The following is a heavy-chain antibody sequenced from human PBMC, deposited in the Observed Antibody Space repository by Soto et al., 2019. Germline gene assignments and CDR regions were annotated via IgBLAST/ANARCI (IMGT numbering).Heavy chain of an antibody. J-gene: IGHJ4*02. V-gene: IGHV1-58*01. Sequence: GXSVKVCCTASEFASTSSAVQWVRQARGQRLERIGWIVVGSGNTNYAQKFQERVTITRDMSTSTAYMELSSLRSEDTAVYYCAEGLDYWGQGTLVTSPQ. CDR2: IVVGSGNT. CDR3: AEGLDY. CDR1: EFASTSSA.